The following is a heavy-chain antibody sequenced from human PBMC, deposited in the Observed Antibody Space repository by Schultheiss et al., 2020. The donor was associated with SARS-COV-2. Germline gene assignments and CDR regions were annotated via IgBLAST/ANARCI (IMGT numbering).Heavy chain of an antibody. Sequence: SETLSLTCAVYGGSFSAYYWNWIRQPPGKGLEWIGEINHSGSTNYNPSLKSRVTISVDTSKNQFSLKLSSVTSADTAVYYCARDVKYYDYVWGSYRYTDWFDPWGQGTLVTVSS. CDR2: INHSGST. CDR3: ARDVKYYDYVWGSYRYTDWFDP. CDR1: GGSFSAYY. D-gene: IGHD3-16*02. J-gene: IGHJ5*02. V-gene: IGHV4-34*01.